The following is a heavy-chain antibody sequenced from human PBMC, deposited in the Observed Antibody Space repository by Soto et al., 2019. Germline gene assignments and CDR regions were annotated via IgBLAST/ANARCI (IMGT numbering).Heavy chain of an antibody. CDR1: GFSFSTYW. J-gene: IGHJ4*02. D-gene: IGHD6-19*01. CDR2: INGDGSST. Sequence: PGGSLRLSCAASGFSFSTYWMNWVRQAPGKGLVWVSRINGDGSSTTYADSAEGRFTISRDNAENTLYLQMNSLRAEDTGVYYCARDYYSSGMYMFDYCGQGTLVPVSS. CDR3: ARDYYSSGMYMFDY. V-gene: IGHV3-74*01.